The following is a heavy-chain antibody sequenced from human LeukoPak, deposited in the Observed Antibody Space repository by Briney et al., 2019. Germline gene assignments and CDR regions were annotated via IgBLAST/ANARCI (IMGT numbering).Heavy chain of an antibody. CDR1: GGTFSSYA. D-gene: IGHD2-21*02. Sequence: GASVMVSCKASGGTFSSYAISWVRQAPGQGLEWMGGIIPIFGTANYAQKFQGRVTITTDESTSTAYMELSSLRSEDTAVYYCASGPIVVVTAIYSDAFDIWGQGTMVTVSS. V-gene: IGHV1-69*05. CDR3: ASGPIVVVTAIYSDAFDI. CDR2: IIPIFGTA. J-gene: IGHJ3*02.